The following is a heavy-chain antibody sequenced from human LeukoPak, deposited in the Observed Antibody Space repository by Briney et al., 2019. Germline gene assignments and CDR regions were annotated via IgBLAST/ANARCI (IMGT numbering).Heavy chain of an antibody. Sequence: SETLSLTCAVSGVSFNDYYWSWVRQTPGKGLEWIGEINHSGYTNDSPSLKSLVTLSIDTSRKQFSLDLRSVTVADTGIYYCTRMTTGHDYWGQGTLVTVSS. CDR3: TRMTTGHDY. CDR1: GVSFNDYY. D-gene: IGHD4-17*01. V-gene: IGHV4-34*01. CDR2: INHSGYT. J-gene: IGHJ4*02.